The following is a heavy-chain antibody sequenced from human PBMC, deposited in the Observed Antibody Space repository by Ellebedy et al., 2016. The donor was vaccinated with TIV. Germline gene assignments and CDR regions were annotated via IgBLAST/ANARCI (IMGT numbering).Heavy chain of an antibody. V-gene: IGHV3-23*01. J-gene: IGHJ4*02. D-gene: IGHD3-10*01. CDR2: ISGSGRTT. Sequence: GESLKISCAASGFTFSNYAMTWVRQAPGKGLEWVSGISGSGRTTYHADSVKGRFTISRDNSKNTLYLQMNSLRADDPAVYYWAKRVRGVQEADYWGQGTLVTVSS. CDR3: AKRVRGVQEADY. CDR1: GFTFSNYA.